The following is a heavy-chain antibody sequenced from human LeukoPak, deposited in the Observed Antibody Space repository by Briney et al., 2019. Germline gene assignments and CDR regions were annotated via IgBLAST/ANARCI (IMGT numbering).Heavy chain of an antibody. J-gene: IGHJ4*02. Sequence: SGPTLVNPTQTLTLTCTFSGFSLSTSGVGVGWIRQPPGKALEWLALIYWDDDKRYRPSLKSRLTITKDTSKNQVVLTMTNIDPVDTGTYYCARSPAYCYESSGYYHYWGQGTLVTVSS. CDR2: IYWDDDK. CDR3: ARSPAYCYESSGYYHY. V-gene: IGHV2-5*02. D-gene: IGHD3-22*01. CDR1: GFSLSTSGVG.